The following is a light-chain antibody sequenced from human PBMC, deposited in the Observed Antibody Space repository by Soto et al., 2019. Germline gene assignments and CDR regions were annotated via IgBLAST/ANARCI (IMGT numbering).Light chain of an antibody. CDR3: QQTYTTPRT. CDR1: RSISAH. CDR2: AAS. J-gene: IGKJ4*01. V-gene: IGKV1-39*01. Sequence: DIQMTQSPSSLSASVGDRVTITCRASRSISAHLSWYQQKPGKAPNLLIYAASSLQSGVPSRFSGSGSGTDFTLTISSLQPQDFATYYCQQTYTTPRTCGGGTKVEIK.